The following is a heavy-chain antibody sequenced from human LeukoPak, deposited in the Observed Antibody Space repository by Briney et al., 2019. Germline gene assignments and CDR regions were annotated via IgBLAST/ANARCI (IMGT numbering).Heavy chain of an antibody. J-gene: IGHJ4*02. CDR1: GYTFTGYY. V-gene: IGHV1-2*02. CDR2: INPNSGGT. Sequence: ASVKVSCKASGYTFTGYYMHWVRQAPAQGLEWMGWINPNSGGTNYAQKFQGRVTMTRDTSISRAYMELSRLRSDDTAVYYCARGFVLVQPSDYWGQGTLVTVSS. D-gene: IGHD3-3*01. CDR3: ARGFVLVQPSDY.